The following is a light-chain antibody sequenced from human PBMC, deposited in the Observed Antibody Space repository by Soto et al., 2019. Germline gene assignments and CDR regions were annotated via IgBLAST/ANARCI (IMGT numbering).Light chain of an antibody. Sequence: EIVVTQSPATLSLSPGERATLSCRVSQSISSYLAWYQQKPGQAPMLLIYDASNRATGIPARFSGSVSGTDFTLTISSLEPEDCAVYYCQRRSTWPLTFVGGTKVEIK. V-gene: IGKV3-11*01. CDR2: DAS. J-gene: IGKJ4*01. CDR1: QSISSY. CDR3: QRRSTWPLT.